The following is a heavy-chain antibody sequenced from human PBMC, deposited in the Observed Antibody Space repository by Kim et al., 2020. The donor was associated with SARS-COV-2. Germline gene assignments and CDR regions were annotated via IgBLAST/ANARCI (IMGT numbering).Heavy chain of an antibody. J-gene: IGHJ4*02. D-gene: IGHD3-22*01. CDR2: IYHSGST. Sequence: SETLSLTCAVSGGSISSGGYSWSWIRQPPGKGLEWIGYIYHSGSTYYNPSLKSRVTISVDRSKNQFSLKLSSVTAADTAVYYCARSPPPRHYYDSSGYENDYYFDYWGQGTLVTVSS. CDR3: ARSPPPRHYYDSSGYENDYYFDY. V-gene: IGHV4-30-2*01. CDR1: GGSISSGGYS.